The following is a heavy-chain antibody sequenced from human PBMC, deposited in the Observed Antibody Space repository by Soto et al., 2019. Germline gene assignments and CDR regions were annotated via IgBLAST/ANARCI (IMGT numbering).Heavy chain of an antibody. D-gene: IGHD3-10*01. CDR2: IYHSGST. Sequence: QVQLQESGPGLVKPSGTLSLTCAVSGGSISSSNWWRWVRQPPGNGLEWIGEIYHSGSTNYNPSLKRRDTISVYKSKSQFSLKMSAVTAADTAVYYCARVKRSDSSESYGGLYFDYWGQGTLVTVSS. J-gene: IGHJ4*02. V-gene: IGHV4-4*02. CDR3: ARVKRSDSSESYGGLYFDY. CDR1: GGSISSSNW.